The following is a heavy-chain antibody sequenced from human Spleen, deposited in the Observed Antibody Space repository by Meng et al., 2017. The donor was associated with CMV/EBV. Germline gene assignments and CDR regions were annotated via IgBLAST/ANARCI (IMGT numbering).Heavy chain of an antibody. CDR2: IYFSRST. J-gene: IGHJ4*02. D-gene: IGHD6-19*01. V-gene: IGHV4-31*03. Sequence: TVAGDSISSGGHYWSWIRQHPGKGLGWIGNIYFSRSTDYNPSLKSRVTISVDTSMNQFSLKVSSVTVADTAVYYCARDRGSRGWFDFWGQGTLVTVSS. CDR1: GDSISSGGHY. CDR3: ARDRGSRGWFDF.